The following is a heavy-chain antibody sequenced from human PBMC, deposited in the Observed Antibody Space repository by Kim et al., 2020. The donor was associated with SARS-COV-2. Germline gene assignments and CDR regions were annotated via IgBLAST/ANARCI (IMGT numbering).Heavy chain of an antibody. D-gene: IGHD3-10*01. J-gene: IGHJ3*02. V-gene: IGHV4-34*01. Sequence: KSRVTISVDTSKNQFSLKLSSVTAADTAVYYCARAGGSGSYWPGDGAFDIWGQGTMVTVSS. CDR3: ARAGGSGSYWPGDGAFDI.